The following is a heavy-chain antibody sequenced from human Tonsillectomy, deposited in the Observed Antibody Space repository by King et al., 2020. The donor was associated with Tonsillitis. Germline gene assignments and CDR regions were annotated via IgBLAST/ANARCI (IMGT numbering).Heavy chain of an antibody. CDR2: ISGSGGSM. CDR1: GFSFSDYA. D-gene: IGHD4-23*01. V-gene: IGHV3-23*04. Sequence: VQLVESGGDLVQPGGSRRLSCTASGFSFSDYAMNWVRQAPGKALEWVSTISGSGGSMFYAYSVKGRFIVSRDNSKSTLYLDMTSLTPGDTAVYYCAKVQTTVATPFDSWGQGSLVTVSS. CDR3: AKVQTTVATPFDS. J-gene: IGHJ4*02.